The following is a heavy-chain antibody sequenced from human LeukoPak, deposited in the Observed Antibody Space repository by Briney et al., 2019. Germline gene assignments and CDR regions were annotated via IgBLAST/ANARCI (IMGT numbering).Heavy chain of an antibody. CDR3: ARAAPCSSTSCPFDY. CDR2: IIPILGIA. D-gene: IGHD2-2*01. V-gene: IGHV1-69*02. J-gene: IGHJ4*02. Sequence: SAKVSCKASGGTFSSYTISWVRQAPGQGLECMGRIIPILGIANYAQKFQGRVTITADKSTSTAYMELSSLRSEDTAVYYCARAAPCSSTSCPFDYWGQGTLVTVSS. CDR1: GGTFSSYT.